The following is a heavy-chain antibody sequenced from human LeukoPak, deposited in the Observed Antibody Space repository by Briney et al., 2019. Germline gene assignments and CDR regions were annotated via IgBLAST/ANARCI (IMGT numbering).Heavy chain of an antibody. Sequence: ASVKVSCKASGYTFTSYGISWVRQAPGQGLEWMGWISAYNGNTNYAQKLQGRVTMTTDTSTSTAYMELRSPRSDDTAVYYCARILYGDYLFDYWGQGTLVTVSS. CDR2: ISAYNGNT. D-gene: IGHD4-17*01. CDR1: GYTFTSYG. J-gene: IGHJ4*02. V-gene: IGHV1-18*04. CDR3: ARILYGDYLFDY.